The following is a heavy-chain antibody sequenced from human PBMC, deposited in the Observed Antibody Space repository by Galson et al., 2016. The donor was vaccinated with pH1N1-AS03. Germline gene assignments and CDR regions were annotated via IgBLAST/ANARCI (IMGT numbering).Heavy chain of an antibody. CDR2: IIAMFGTA. CDR1: GGTFSSYA. V-gene: IGHV1-69*06. CDR3: ARDANYDFWSGHDAFGI. D-gene: IGHD3-3*01. Sequence: SVKVSCKASGGTFSSYAISWVRQAPGQGLEWMGGIIAMFGTANYAQKVQGRVTITADKSTSTAYMELSSLRYEDTAMYYCARDANYDFWSGHDAFGIRGQGTMVTVSS. J-gene: IGHJ3*02.